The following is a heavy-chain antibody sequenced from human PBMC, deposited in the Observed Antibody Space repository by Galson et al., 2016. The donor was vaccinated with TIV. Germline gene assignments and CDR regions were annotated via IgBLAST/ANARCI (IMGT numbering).Heavy chain of an antibody. CDR2: ILYDGTTK. CDR1: GFIFSSFP. V-gene: IGHV3-30-3*01. Sequence: SLRLSCAASGFIFSSFPMHLVRQVPGKGLEWVALILYDGTTKQYADSVKGRFTISRDNSKNTVYLQMNSLRPEDTAVYYCARDPTVAGYPFDYWGQGTLVTVSS. CDR3: ARDPTVAGYPFDY. J-gene: IGHJ4*02. D-gene: IGHD6-19*01.